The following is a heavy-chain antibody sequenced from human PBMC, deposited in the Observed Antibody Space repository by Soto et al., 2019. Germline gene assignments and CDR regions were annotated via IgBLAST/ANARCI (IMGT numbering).Heavy chain of an antibody. Sequence: QVQLVESGGGVVQPGRSLRLSCAASGFTFSSYGMHWVRQAPGKGLEWVAVIWYDGSNKYYADSVKGRFTISRDNSKNTLYLQMNSLRAEDTAVYYCARGRGYSYGDRWGQGTLVTGSS. V-gene: IGHV3-33*01. CDR1: GFTFSSYG. J-gene: IGHJ5*02. CDR3: ARGRGYSYGDR. D-gene: IGHD5-18*01. CDR2: IWYDGSNK.